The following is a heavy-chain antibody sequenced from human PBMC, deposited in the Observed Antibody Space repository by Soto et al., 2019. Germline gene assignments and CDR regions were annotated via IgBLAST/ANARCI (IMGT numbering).Heavy chain of an antibody. CDR3: ARDGTYYYDSSGPGFDY. Sequence: ASVKVSCKASGYTFTSYGISWVRQAPGQGLEWMGWISAYNGNTNYAQKLQGRVTMTTDTSTSTAYMELRSLRSDDTAVYYCARDGTYYYDSSGPGFDYWAREPWSPSPQ. CDR2: ISAYNGNT. J-gene: IGHJ4*02. V-gene: IGHV1-18*04. D-gene: IGHD3-22*01. CDR1: GYTFTSYG.